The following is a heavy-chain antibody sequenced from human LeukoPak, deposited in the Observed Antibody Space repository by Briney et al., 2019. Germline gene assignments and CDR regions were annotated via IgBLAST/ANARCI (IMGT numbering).Heavy chain of an antibody. Sequence: PGRSLRLSCAASGFTFSSYAMHWVRQAPGKGLEWVAVISYDGSNKYYADSVKGRFTISRDNSKNTLYLQMNSLRAEDTAVYYCAKDQSLVPAAIWDGGFDPWGQGTLVTVSS. CDR1: GFTFSSYA. CDR2: ISYDGSNK. J-gene: IGHJ5*02. V-gene: IGHV3-30*04. CDR3: AKDQSLVPAAIWDGGFDP. D-gene: IGHD2-2*02.